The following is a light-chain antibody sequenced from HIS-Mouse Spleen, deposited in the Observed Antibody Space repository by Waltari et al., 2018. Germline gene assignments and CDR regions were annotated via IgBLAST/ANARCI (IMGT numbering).Light chain of an antibody. Sequence: QSALTQPASVSGSPGQSITISCTGTSSDVGGYNYFSWYQQHPGKAPKLMIYEVSNRPSGVSNRFSGSKSGNTASLTISGLQAEDEADYYCSSYTSSSISYVFGTGTKVTVL. CDR2: EVS. J-gene: IGLJ1*01. CDR3: SSYTSSSISYV. V-gene: IGLV2-14*01. CDR1: SSDVGGYNY.